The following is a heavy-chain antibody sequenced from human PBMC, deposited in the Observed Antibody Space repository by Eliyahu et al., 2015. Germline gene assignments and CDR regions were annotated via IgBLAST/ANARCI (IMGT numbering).Heavy chain of an antibody. J-gene: IGHJ4*02. CDR2: LSWNSIGI. Sequence: EVQLVASGGGLVQPGRSLRLSCVASGFXFDDYAMHWVRQGPGKGLGWVSGLSWNSIGIGYVDSVKGRFTISRDNAKNSLYLEMNSLRVEDTAFYFCAKGRTPYYKGTFDFWGQATLVTVSS. V-gene: IGHV3-9*01. D-gene: IGHD3-10*01. CDR3: AKGRTPYYKGTFDF. CDR1: GFXFDDYA.